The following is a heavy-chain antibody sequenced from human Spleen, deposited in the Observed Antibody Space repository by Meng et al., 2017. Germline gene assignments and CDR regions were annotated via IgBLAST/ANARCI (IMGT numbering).Heavy chain of an antibody. CDR2: INPKSGDT. CDR3: ARDEDISAAGKLFGDY. D-gene: IGHD6-13*01. CDR1: GYNFPDYY. V-gene: IGHV1-2*06. J-gene: IGHJ4*02. Sequence: QGQVGHVWAEGKRPGASGKVSCKPSGYNFPDYYIHWVRRAPGQGLEWMGRINPKSGDTHYAQKFQARVTMTGDTSISTAYMELSGLRSDDTAVYYCARDEDISAAGKLFGDYWGQGTLVTVSS.